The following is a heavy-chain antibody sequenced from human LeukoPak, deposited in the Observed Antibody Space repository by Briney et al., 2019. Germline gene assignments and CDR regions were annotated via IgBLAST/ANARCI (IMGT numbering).Heavy chain of an antibody. J-gene: IGHJ6*03. CDR3: ARRRRDSSWLMATYYMDV. CDR1: GGSISSSSYY. CDR2: IYHSGST. D-gene: IGHD6-13*01. V-gene: IGHV4-39*07. Sequence: SETLSLTCTVSGGSISSSSYYWGWIRQPPGKGLEWIGTIYHSGSTNYNPSLKSRVTISVDTSKNQFSLKLSSVTAADTAVYYCARRRRDSSWLMATYYMDVWGKGTTVTISS.